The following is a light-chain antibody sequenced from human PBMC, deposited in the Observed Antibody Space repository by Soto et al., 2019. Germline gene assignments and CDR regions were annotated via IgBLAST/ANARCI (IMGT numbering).Light chain of an antibody. CDR3: SSYTSASNLYI. CDR1: SSNIGGNS. CDR2: EAS. Sequence: QSVLTQPPSVSAAPGQKVTISCSGSSSNIGGNSVSWYQQLPGTAPKLLIYEASNRPSGISNRFSGSKSGNTASLTISGLQADDEADYYCSSYTSASNLYIFGTGTKVTVL. J-gene: IGLJ1*01. V-gene: IGLV2-14*01.